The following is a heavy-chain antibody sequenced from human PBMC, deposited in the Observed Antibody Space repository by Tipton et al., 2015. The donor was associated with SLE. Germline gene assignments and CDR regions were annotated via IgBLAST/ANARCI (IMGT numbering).Heavy chain of an antibody. J-gene: IGHJ4*02. CDR2: INHSGST. CDR3: ALTTVKNPGRLFDY. V-gene: IGHV4-34*01. Sequence: TLSLTCAVYGGSFSGYYWSWIRQPPGKGLEWIGEINHSGSTNYNPSLKSRVTISVDTSKNQFSLKLSSVTAADTAVYYCALTTVKNPGRLFDYWGQGTLVTVSS. D-gene: IGHD4-11*01. CDR1: GGSFSGYY.